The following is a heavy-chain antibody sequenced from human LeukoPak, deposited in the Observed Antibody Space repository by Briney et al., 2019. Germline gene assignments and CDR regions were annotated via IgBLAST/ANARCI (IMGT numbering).Heavy chain of an antibody. CDR1: GFTFSTYV. J-gene: IGHJ4*02. Sequence: GGSLRLSCAASGFTFSTYVMHWVRQAPEKGLEWVANINQGGSEKYYVDSVRGRFTISRDNAKNSLYLQMNSLRADDTAVYYCARDVTALDSWGQGTLVTVSS. D-gene: IGHD2-2*01. V-gene: IGHV3-7*01. CDR3: ARDVTALDS. CDR2: INQGGSEK.